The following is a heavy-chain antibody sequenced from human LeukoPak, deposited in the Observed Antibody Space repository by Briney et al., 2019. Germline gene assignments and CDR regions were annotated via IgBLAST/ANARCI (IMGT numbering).Heavy chain of an antibody. CDR1: GFSFSSYA. D-gene: IGHD6-19*01. CDR2: IWYDGSNK. Sequence: GGSLRLSCVTSGFSFSSYAMSWVRQAPGKGLEWVAVIWYDGSNKYYADSVKGRFTISRDNSKNTPYLQMNSLRAEDTAVYYCARLEEQWLEKYYYGMDVWGQGTTVTVSS. V-gene: IGHV3-33*08. CDR3: ARLEEQWLEKYYYGMDV. J-gene: IGHJ6*02.